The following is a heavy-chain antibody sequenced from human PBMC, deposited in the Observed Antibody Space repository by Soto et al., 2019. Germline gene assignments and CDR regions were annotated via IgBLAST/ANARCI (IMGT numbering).Heavy chain of an antibody. CDR3: AKDGTPRDYYYDGSGDGAFDI. CDR2: ISGSGGST. Sequence: PGGSLRLSCAASGFTFSSYAMSWVRQAPGKGLEWVSAISGSGGSTYYADSVKGRFTISRDNSKNTLYLQMNSLRAEDTAVYYCAKDGTPRDYYYDGSGDGAFDIWGQGTMVTRLL. J-gene: IGHJ3*02. V-gene: IGHV3-23*01. CDR1: GFTFSSYA. D-gene: IGHD3-22*01.